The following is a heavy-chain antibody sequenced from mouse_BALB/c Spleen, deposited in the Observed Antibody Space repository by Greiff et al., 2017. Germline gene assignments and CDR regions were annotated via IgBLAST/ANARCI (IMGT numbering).Heavy chain of an antibody. D-gene: IGHD2-4*01. V-gene: IGHV14-4*02. J-gene: IGHJ3*01. Sequence: EVQLQQSGAELVRSGASVKLSCTASGFNIKDYYMHWVKQRPEQGLEWIGWIDPENGDTEYAPKFQGKATMTADTSSNTAYLQLSSLTSEDTAVYYCNAMITGENWFAYWGQGTLVTVSA. CDR2: IDPENGDT. CDR3: NAMITGENWFAY. CDR1: GFNIKDYY.